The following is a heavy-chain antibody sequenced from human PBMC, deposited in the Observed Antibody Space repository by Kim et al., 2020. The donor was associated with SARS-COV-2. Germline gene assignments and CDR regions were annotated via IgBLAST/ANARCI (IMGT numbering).Heavy chain of an antibody. J-gene: IGHJ1*01. CDR1: GFTFSSYV. Sequence: GGSLRLSCAASGFTFSSYVMNWVRQAPGKGLEWISYIKSSSSTIYYADSVKGRFTISRDNAKNSLYLQMSSLRAEDTAVYYCVAAEYLHHWGQGTLVTVSS. CDR2: IKSSSSTI. CDR3: VAAEYLHH. V-gene: IGHV3-48*04.